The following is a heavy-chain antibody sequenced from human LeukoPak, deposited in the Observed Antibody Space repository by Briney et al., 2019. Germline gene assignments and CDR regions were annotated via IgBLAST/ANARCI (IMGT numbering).Heavy chain of an antibody. D-gene: IGHD6-6*01. Sequence: SETLSLTCTVSGGSISNFYWSWIRQPPGKGLEWIGCIYYSGSTNYNPSLKSRVTTSVDMSKNQFSLKLSSVTAADTAVYYCARDSYISFYLFDFWGQGALVTVSS. CDR3: ARDSYISFYLFDF. J-gene: IGHJ4*02. V-gene: IGHV4-59*12. CDR2: IYYSGST. CDR1: GGSISNFY.